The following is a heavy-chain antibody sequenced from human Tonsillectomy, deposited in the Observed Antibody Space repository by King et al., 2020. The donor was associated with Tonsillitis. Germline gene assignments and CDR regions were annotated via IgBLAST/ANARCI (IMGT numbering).Heavy chain of an antibody. CDR2: TDWDDDK. J-gene: IGHJ4*02. Sequence: VTLKESGPALVKHTQTLTLTCTFSGFSLSTSGMCVSLIRQPPGKALEWIALTDWDDDKYYSTSLKTTLTISTDTSKNQVVLTRTNMDPEDTATYYRARIHNDSWSGYADFWGRGTLVTVSS. CDR1: GFSLSTSGMC. CDR3: ARIHNDSWSGYADF. D-gene: IGHD3-3*01. V-gene: IGHV2-70*01.